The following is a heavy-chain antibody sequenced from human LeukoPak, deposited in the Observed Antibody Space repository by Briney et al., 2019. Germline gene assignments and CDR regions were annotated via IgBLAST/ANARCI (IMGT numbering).Heavy chain of an antibody. D-gene: IGHD3-3*01. V-gene: IGHV1-46*01. CDR1: GYTFTSYY. CDR2: IDPSGGST. Sequence: ASVKVSCKASGYTFTSYYMHWVRQAPGQGLEWMGIIDPSGGSTSYAQKFQGRVTMTRDTSTSTVYMELSSLRSEDTAVYYCARYYDFWSGLEINYGMDVWGQGTTVTVSS. CDR3: ARYYDFWSGLEINYGMDV. J-gene: IGHJ6*02.